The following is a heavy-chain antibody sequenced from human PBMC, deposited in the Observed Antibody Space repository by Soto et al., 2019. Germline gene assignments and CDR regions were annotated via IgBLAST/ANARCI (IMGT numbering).Heavy chain of an antibody. J-gene: IGHJ6*02. Sequence: EVQLVESGGGLVKPGGSLRLSCVASGFTFSDYSMNWVRKAPGKGLEWISSIGNRGSYIFYADSVKGRFTISRDNAKNSLYLQMGSLTAVDTAVYYCARGFLDVCGIMHMAVWGQRTTVTVSS. D-gene: IGHD1-1*01. CDR2: IGNRGSYI. V-gene: IGHV3-21*02. CDR1: GFTFSDYS. CDR3: ARGFLDVCGIMHMAV.